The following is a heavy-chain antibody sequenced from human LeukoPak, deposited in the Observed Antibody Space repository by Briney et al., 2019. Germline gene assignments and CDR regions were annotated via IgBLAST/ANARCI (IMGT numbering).Heavy chain of an antibody. CDR1: GYTFTSYY. CDR2: INPNSGGT. D-gene: IGHD3-22*01. CDR3: ARGGLRYYYDSSGYSLHY. Sequence: ASVKVSCKASGYTFTSYYMHWVRQAPGQGLEWMGWINPNSGGTNYAQKFQGRVTMTRDTSISTAYMELSRLRSDDTAVYYCARGGLRYYYDSSGYSLHYWGQGTLVTVSS. V-gene: IGHV1-2*02. J-gene: IGHJ4*02.